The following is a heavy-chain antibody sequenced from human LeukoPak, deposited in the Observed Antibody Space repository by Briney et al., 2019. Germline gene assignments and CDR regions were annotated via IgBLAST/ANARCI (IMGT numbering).Heavy chain of an antibody. CDR1: GFSISSYH. Sequence: PSETLSLTCAVSGFSISSYHWSCIRQPPGKGLQWIGSISYNERPNYNPSLKSRVTIAIDTSKNQFSLKLSTVTAADTAVYYCARANTMIRGPNYYYYAMDVWGPGTTVTVSS. CDR2: ISYNERP. V-gene: IGHV4-59*01. D-gene: IGHD3-10*01. CDR3: ARANTMIRGPNYYYYAMDV. J-gene: IGHJ6*02.